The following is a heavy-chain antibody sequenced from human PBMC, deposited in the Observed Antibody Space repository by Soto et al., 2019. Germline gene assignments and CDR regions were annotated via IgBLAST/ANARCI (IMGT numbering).Heavy chain of an antibody. J-gene: IGHJ6*02. CDR2: IYHRGST. CDR1: GGSISSDNW. Sequence: QVQLQESGPGLVKPSGALSLTCSVSGGSISSDNWWSWVSQPPGKGLEWIGEIYHRGSTNYNPSLKSRVTISIDKSKNQFSLRLTSVTAADTAVYYCARHYTSGWTFYYGLDVWGQGTTVTVSS. CDR3: ARHYTSGWTFYYGLDV. V-gene: IGHV4-4*02. D-gene: IGHD6-19*01.